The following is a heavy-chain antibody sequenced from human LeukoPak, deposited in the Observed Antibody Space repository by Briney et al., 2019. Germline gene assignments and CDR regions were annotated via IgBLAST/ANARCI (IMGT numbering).Heavy chain of an antibody. D-gene: IGHD2-8*01. J-gene: IGHJ4*02. V-gene: IGHV3-7*01. Sequence: GGSLRLSCAASGLTFSRYWMSWVRQAPGKGLEWVANIKQDGSEKNFVDSVEGRFTISRDNAKNSLYLQMNSLRAEDTAVYYCATTNGCFFDQWGQGTLVTVSS. CDR2: IKQDGSEK. CDR3: ATTNGCFFDQ. CDR1: GLTFSRYW.